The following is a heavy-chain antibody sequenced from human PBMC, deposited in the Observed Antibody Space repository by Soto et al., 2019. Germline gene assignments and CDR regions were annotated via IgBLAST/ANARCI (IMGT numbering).Heavy chain of an antibody. CDR2: ISYDGSNK. CDR1: GFTFSNYG. Sequence: QVQLVESGGGVVQPGRSLRLSCAASGFTFSNYGIHWVRQAPGKGLEWVAVISYDGSNKYYADSVKGRFTSSRDNSKYALHLQMTGLRAGDTAVYSCAKGIEMAKIVTGGAKWGPGTLVTVSS. V-gene: IGHV3-30*18. CDR3: AKGIEMAKIVTGGAK. J-gene: IGHJ4*02. D-gene: IGHD3-9*01.